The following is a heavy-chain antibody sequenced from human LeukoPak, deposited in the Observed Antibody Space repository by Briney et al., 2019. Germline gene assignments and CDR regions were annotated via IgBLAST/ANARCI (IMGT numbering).Heavy chain of an antibody. CDR1: GFTFSSYT. D-gene: IGHD1-26*01. Sequence: GSLRLSCAASGFTFSSYTMSWVREAPGKGRGWSGSFYYSGTTYYNPSLKSRVTISVDTSKNQFSLKLSSVTAADTALYYCARVEDMGDYRYWYFEVWGRGTLVTVSS. J-gene: IGHJ2*01. V-gene: IGHV4-39*01. CDR2: FYYSGTT. CDR3: ARVEDMGDYRYWYFEV.